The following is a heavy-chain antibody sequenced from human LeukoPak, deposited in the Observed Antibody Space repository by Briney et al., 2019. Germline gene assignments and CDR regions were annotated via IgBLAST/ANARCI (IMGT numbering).Heavy chain of an antibody. Sequence: GGSLRLSCAASGFTFSSYNMNWVRQAPGKGLEWVSHISSSSSTIYYADSVKGRFTISRDNAKNSLYLQMNCLRDEDTAVYYCARDPGYGGNSIYFDYWGQGTLVTVSS. CDR3: ARDPGYGGNSIYFDY. V-gene: IGHV3-48*02. CDR2: ISSSSSTI. D-gene: IGHD4-23*01. J-gene: IGHJ4*02. CDR1: GFTFSSYN.